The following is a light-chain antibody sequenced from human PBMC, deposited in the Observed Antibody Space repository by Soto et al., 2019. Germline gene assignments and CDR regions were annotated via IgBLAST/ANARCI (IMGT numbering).Light chain of an antibody. Sequence: EFVLTQSPGTLSLSPGDGAPLSCRASHILSSTYLAWYQQKPGQAPRLLIYRASSRATGIPDRFSGSGSGTDFTLTVSRLEPEDFAVFYCQHYGSSMYTFGQGTRLDIK. J-gene: IGKJ2*01. CDR3: QHYGSSMYT. CDR2: RAS. CDR1: HILSSTY. V-gene: IGKV3-20*01.